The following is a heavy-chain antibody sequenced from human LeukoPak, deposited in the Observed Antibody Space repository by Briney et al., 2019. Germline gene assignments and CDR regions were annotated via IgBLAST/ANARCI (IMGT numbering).Heavy chain of an antibody. J-gene: IGHJ4*02. D-gene: IGHD6-6*01. CDR2: FYHGGST. CDR3: ARAMSIAARPQTIFDY. Sequence: KPSETLSLTCTVSGYSISTGYYWDWIRPPPGKGLEWIGTFYHGGSTYYNPSLKSRVTISVDTSKNQFSLNLTSVTAADTAVYYCARAMSIAARPQTIFDYWGQGTLVTVSS. CDR1: GYSISTGYY. V-gene: IGHV4-38-2*02.